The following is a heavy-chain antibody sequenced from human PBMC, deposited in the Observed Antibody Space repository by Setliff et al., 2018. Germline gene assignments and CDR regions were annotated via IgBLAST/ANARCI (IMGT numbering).Heavy chain of an antibody. D-gene: IGHD2-2*01. CDR2: IYPGDSAT. J-gene: IGHJ5*02. CDR1: GYSFSTRW. Sequence: GESLQISCKGSGYSFSTRWIGWGRPMPGKGLEWIGIIYPGDSATRYSPSFQGQGTTSADKSISTAYLQWSSLKASDTAMYYCARHVHPAHIVVVPAAIHIDNWFDPWGQGTLVTVSS. CDR3: ARHVHPAHIVVVPAAIHIDNWFDP. V-gene: IGHV5-51*01.